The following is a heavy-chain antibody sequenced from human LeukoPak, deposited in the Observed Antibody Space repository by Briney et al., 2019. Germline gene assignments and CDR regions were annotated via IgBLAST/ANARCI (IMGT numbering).Heavy chain of an antibody. CDR1: GGSFSGYY. CDR2: INHSGST. J-gene: IGHJ5*02. V-gene: IGHV4-34*01. CDR3: ARARQWLVREWFDP. Sequence: SETLSLTCAVYGGSFSGYYWSWIRQPPGKGLEWIGEINHSGSTNYNPSLKSRVTISVDTSKNQFSLKLSSVTAADTAVYYCARARQWLVREWFDPWGQGTLVTVSS. D-gene: IGHD6-19*01.